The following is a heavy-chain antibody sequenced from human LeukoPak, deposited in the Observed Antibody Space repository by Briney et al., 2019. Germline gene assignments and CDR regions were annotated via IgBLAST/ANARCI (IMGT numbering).Heavy chain of an antibody. CDR1: GFTVSSNY. Sequence: GGSLRLSCAASGFTVSSNYMSWVRQAPGKGLEWVSVVYSGGSTYYADSVKGRFTISRDNSKNTLYLQMNSLRAEDTAVYYCARGTSGWQYYYYYMDVWGKGTTVTISS. CDR3: ARGTSGWQYYYYYMDV. D-gene: IGHD3-10*01. J-gene: IGHJ6*03. CDR2: VYSGGST. V-gene: IGHV3-53*01.